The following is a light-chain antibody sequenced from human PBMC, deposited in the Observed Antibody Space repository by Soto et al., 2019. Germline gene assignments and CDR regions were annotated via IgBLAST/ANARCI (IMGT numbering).Light chain of an antibody. CDR2: EVS. Sequence: QSVLTQPASVSGSPGQSITISCTGTSSDVGGYKYVSWYQQHPDKAPKLIIFEVSNRPSGISSRFSGSKSGNTASLTISGLRAEDEADYYCASYTSSSTSVIFGRGTKVTVL. J-gene: IGLJ2*01. CDR1: SSDVGGYKY. V-gene: IGLV2-14*01. CDR3: ASYTSSSTSVI.